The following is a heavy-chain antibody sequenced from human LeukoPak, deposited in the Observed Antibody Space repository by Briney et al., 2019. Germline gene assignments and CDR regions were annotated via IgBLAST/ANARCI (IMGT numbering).Heavy chain of an antibody. Sequence: SETLSLTCAVYSGSFSGYYWSWIRQPPGKGLEWIGEVNDSGITNCNPSLKSRVTISVDTAKNQFSLKLSSVAAADTAVYYCARHRLGATRSFDIWGQGTMVTVSS. CDR2: VNDSGIT. J-gene: IGHJ3*02. D-gene: IGHD4/OR15-4a*01. CDR1: SGSFSGYY. CDR3: ARHRLGATRSFDI. V-gene: IGHV4-34*01.